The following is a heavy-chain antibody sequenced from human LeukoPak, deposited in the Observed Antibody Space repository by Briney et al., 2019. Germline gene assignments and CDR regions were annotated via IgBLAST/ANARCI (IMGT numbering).Heavy chain of an antibody. CDR1: GFTVSSNY. CDR2: IYSGGST. V-gene: IGHV3-53*01. D-gene: IGHD6-6*01. J-gene: IGHJ1*01. Sequence: GGSLRLSCAASGFTVSSNYMSWVRQAPGKGLEWVSVIYSGGSTYYEDSVKGRFTISRDNSKNTLYLQMNSLRAEDTAVYYCARDYSPEYNSSAGYFQLWGQGTLVTISS. CDR3: ARDYSPEYNSSAGYFQL.